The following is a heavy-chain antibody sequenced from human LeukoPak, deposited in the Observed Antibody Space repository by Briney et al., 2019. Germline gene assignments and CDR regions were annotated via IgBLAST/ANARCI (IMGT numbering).Heavy chain of an antibody. CDR3: ARGTGTFDY. V-gene: IGHV6-1*01. CDR2: AYYGSKWYS. CDR1: GDSVSSNNAA. J-gene: IGHJ4*02. Sequence: SQTLSLTCAISGDSVSSNNAAWSWIRQSPSRGLEWLGRAYYGSKWYSDYAVSVKSRMTINPDTSKNQFSLHLNSVTPEDTAIYYCARGTGTFDYWGQGTLVTVSS. D-gene: IGHD7-27*01.